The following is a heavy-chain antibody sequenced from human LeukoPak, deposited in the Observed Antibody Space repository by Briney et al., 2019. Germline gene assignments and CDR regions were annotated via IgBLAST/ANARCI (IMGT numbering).Heavy chain of an antibody. D-gene: IGHD4-17*01. J-gene: IGHJ4*02. CDR1: GVTFGDDA. CDR2: IRSKAYGGTT. V-gene: IGHV3-49*04. CDR3: PSDRDGDLYFDY. Sequence: PGRSLRLSGTASGVTFGDDAMSWVRQAPGKGLEGVGFIRSKAYGGTTEYAASVKGRFTISRDDSKSIAYLQMNSLKTEDTAVYYCPSDRDGDLYFDYWGQGTLVTVSS.